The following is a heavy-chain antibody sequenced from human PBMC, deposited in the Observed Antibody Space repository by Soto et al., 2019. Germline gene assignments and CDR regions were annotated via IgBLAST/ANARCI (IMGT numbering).Heavy chain of an antibody. J-gene: IGHJ4*02. V-gene: IGHV1-69*13. Sequence: GXSVEVSSKASGGTFSSYAISWVRQAPGQGLEWMGGIIPIFGTANYAQKFQGRVTITADESTSTAYMELSSLRSGDTAVYYCARVVEMGYYFDYWGQGTLVTVSS. CDR1: GGTFSSYA. CDR2: IIPIFGTA. CDR3: ARVVEMGYYFDY.